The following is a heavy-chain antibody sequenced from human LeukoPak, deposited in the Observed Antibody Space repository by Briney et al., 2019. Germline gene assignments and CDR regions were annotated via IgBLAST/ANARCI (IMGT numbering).Heavy chain of an antibody. Sequence: GGSLEISGQGSGSCFTSYCIGWVRQLPGKGLEWMGVIYPGDSDTRYSTSFQGQVTISADKSISTAYLQWSSLKASDTAMYYCARSHESPYDSSGYSLLYYFDYWGQGTLVTVSS. J-gene: IGHJ4*02. CDR1: GSCFTSYC. CDR3: ARSHESPYDSSGYSLLYYFDY. V-gene: IGHV5-51*01. CDR2: IYPGDSDT. D-gene: IGHD3-22*01.